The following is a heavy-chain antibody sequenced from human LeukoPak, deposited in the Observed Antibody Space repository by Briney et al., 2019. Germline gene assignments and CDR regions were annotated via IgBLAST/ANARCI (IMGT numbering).Heavy chain of an antibody. D-gene: IGHD1-26*01. CDR2: IYYSGST. CDR1: GGSISSSSYY. CDR3: ARLYSGSYPYFDY. V-gene: IGHV4-61*05. J-gene: IGHJ4*02. Sequence: SETLSLTCTVSGGSISSSSYYWSWIRQPPGKGLEWIGYIYYSGSTNYNPSLKSRVTISVDTSKNQFSLKLSSVTAADTAVYYCARLYSGSYPYFDYWGQGTLVTVSS.